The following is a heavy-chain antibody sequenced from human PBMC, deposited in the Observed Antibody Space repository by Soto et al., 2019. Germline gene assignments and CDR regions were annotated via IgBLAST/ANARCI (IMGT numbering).Heavy chain of an antibody. CDR1: GFSISSYY. CDR3: ARLSGREYFQH. J-gene: IGHJ1*01. Sequence: PSETLSLTCTVSGFSISSYYWIWIRQPPGKGLEWIGYIYYSGSTNYNPSLKSRVTISVDTSKNQFSLKLSSVTAADTAVYYCARLSGREYFQHWGQGTLVTVSS. V-gene: IGHV4-59*08. CDR2: IYYSGST. D-gene: IGHD6-19*01.